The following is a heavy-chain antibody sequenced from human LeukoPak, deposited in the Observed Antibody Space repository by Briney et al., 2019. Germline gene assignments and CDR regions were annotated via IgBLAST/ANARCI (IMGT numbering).Heavy chain of an antibody. Sequence: ASVKVPCKASGYIFSDYYMHWVRQAPGQGLEWMGWINPSSGDTNYAQKFQGRVTMTRDTSISTAYMELNRLRADDTAIYYCARDVHEYGSNSGFDHWGQGSLVIVSS. V-gene: IGHV1-2*02. CDR3: ARDVHEYGSNSGFDH. CDR2: INPSSGDT. J-gene: IGHJ4*02. CDR1: GYIFSDYY. D-gene: IGHD4-23*01.